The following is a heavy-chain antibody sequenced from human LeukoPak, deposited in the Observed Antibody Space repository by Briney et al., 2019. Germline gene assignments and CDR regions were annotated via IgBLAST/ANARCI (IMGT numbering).Heavy chain of an antibody. D-gene: IGHD3-9*01. CDR2: ISSSGSTI. V-gene: IGHV3-11*01. CDR3: ARVNYDILTGYSRGAFDI. Sequence: GGSLRLSCAASGFTFSDYYMSWIRQAPGKGLEWVSYISSSGSTIYYADSVKGRFTISRDNAKNSLYLQMNSLRAEDTAVYYCARVNYDILTGYSRGAFDIWGQGTMVTVSS. J-gene: IGHJ3*02. CDR1: GFTFSDYY.